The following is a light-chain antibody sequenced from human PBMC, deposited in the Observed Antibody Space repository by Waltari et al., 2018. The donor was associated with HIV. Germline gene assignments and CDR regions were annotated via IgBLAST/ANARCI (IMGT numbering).Light chain of an antibody. Sequence: QSALTQPRPVSGSPGQSVTISCTGTSSDVGGYNYFSWYQQHPGKAPKLMIYDVTKRPSGVPDRFSGSKSGNTASLTISGLQAEDEADYFCCSYAGGYTLVFGGGTKLTVL. CDR1: SSDVGGYNY. J-gene: IGLJ3*02. V-gene: IGLV2-11*01. CDR2: DVT. CDR3: CSYAGGYTLV.